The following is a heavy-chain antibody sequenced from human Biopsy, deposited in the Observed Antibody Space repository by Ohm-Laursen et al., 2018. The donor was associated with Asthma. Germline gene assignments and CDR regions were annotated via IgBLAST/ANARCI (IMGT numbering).Heavy chain of an antibody. J-gene: IGHJ4*02. Sequence: SLRLSCIASGFTFSTYGMYWVRQAPGKGLAWVSNIKSDGSSKSYADSVKGRFTISRDNAKHTVYLQMNNLRAEDTAVYYCASELGIGYWGQGILVTVAS. CDR2: IKSDGSSK. V-gene: IGHV3-74*01. D-gene: IGHD7-27*01. CDR1: GFTFSTYG. CDR3: ASELGIGY.